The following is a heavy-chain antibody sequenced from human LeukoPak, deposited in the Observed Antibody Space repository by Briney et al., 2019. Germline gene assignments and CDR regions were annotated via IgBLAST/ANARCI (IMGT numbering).Heavy chain of an antibody. D-gene: IGHD1-14*01. J-gene: IGHJ4*02. Sequence: PSETLSLTCTVSGGSVSSGSYYWSWIRQPPGKGLEWIGCIYYSGSTNYNPSLKSRVTISVDTSKNQFSLKLSSVTAADTAVYYCARENRGPEPDYWGQGTLVTVSS. V-gene: IGHV4-61*01. CDR1: GGSVSSGSYY. CDR2: IYYSGST. CDR3: ARENRGPEPDY.